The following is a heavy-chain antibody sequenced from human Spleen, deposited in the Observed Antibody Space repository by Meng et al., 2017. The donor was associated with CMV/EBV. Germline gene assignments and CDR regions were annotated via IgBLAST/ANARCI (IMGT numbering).Heavy chain of an antibody. Sequence: SETLSLTCTVSTGSVSSGSFYWGWIRQPPGKGLEWIGYMYYIGSAKYNPSLKSRVTISVDTSKNQFSLTVTSMTAADTAVYYCARGRGYCSGGSCYSYYYGMDVWGQGTTVTVSS. CDR2: MYYIGSA. V-gene: IGHV4-61*01. D-gene: IGHD2-15*01. CDR1: TGSVSSGSFY. J-gene: IGHJ6*02. CDR3: ARGRGYCSGGSCYSYYYGMDV.